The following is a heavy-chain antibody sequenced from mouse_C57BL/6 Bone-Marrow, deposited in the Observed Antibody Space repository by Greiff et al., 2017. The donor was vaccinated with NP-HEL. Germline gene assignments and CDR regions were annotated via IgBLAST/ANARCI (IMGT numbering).Heavy chain of an antibody. CDR1: GFNIKNTY. V-gene: IGHV14-3*01. J-gene: IGHJ4*01. D-gene: IGHD1-1*01. CDR3: ASNYYGSSYAMDY. CDR2: IDPANGNT. Sequence: EVQRVESVAELVRPGASVKLSCTASGFNIKNTYMHWVKQRPEQGLEWIGRIDPANGNTKYAPKFQGKATITADTSSNTAYLQLSSLTSEDTAIYYCASNYYGSSYAMDYWGQGTSVTVSS.